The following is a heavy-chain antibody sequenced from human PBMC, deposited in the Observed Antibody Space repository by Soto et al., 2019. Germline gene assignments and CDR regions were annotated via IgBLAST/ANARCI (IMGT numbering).Heavy chain of an antibody. V-gene: IGHV3-23*01. CDR2: ISGSGGST. CDR3: AKENGYSSSWFEFDY. CDR1: GFTFSSYA. J-gene: IGHJ4*02. D-gene: IGHD6-13*01. Sequence: EVQLLESGGGLVQPGGSLRLSCAASGFTFSSYAMSWVRQAPGKGLEWVSAISGSGGSTYYADSVKGRFTISRDNSKNTLYLQMNSLRAEDTAVYSGAKENGYSSSWFEFDYWGQGTLVTVSS.